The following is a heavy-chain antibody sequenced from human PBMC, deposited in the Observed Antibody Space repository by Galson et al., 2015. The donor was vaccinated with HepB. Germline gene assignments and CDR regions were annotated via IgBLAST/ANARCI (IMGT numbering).Heavy chain of an antibody. D-gene: IGHD3-16*02. CDR2: ISANSGNT. CDR1: GYTFTING. V-gene: IGHV1-18*01. Sequence: SVKVSCKASGYTFTINGISRLRQAPGQGLEWMGWISANSGNTNYAENFQGGVTLTRDTSTSTAYLDLRSLRSDDTATYYCARDRDYRFDYWGQGTLVTVSS. CDR3: ARDRDYRFDY. J-gene: IGHJ4*02.